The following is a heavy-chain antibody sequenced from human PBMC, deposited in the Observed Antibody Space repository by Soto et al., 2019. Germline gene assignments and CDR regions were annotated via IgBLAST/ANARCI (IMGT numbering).Heavy chain of an antibody. D-gene: IGHD5-18*01. J-gene: IGHJ4*02. V-gene: IGHV3-23*01. Sequence: SLRLSCAASGFTFSNYAMSWVRRAPGKGLEWVSGISASGGSTYFADSVKGHSSISRDNSKSTLYLQMNSLRTEDTAVYYCAKEGEPQRGYSNDYYFDIWCQGTLGSGS. CDR3: AKEGEPQRGYSNDYYFDI. CDR2: ISASGGST. CDR1: GFTFSNYA.